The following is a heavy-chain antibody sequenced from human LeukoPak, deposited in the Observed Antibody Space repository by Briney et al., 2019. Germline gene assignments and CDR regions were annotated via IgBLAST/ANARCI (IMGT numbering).Heavy chain of an antibody. J-gene: IGHJ1*01. CDR1: GYTFTSYG. Sequence: GASVKVSCKASGYTFTSYGISWVRQAPGQGLEWMGWIIPIFGTANYAQKFRGRVTITTDESTSTAYMELSSLRSEDTAVYYCAGGRYYYDSSGFPPYFQHWGQGTLVTVSS. D-gene: IGHD3-22*01. CDR3: AGGRYYYDSSGFPPYFQH. CDR2: IIPIFGTA. V-gene: IGHV1-69*05.